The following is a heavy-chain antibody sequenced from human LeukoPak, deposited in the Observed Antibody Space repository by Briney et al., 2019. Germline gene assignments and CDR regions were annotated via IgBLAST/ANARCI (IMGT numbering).Heavy chain of an antibody. CDR3: ARVGGRGSIGGDC. V-gene: IGHV3-74*03. Sequence: PGGSLRLSCAASGFAFSTYWMHWVRQAPGKGLVWVSRIKSDGSSTTYADFVKGRFTVSRDNAKNTLYLEVSSLRAEDTATYSCARVGGRGSIGGDCWGQGTLVTVSS. CDR1: GFAFSTYW. J-gene: IGHJ4*02. CDR2: IKSDGSST. D-gene: IGHD3-10*01.